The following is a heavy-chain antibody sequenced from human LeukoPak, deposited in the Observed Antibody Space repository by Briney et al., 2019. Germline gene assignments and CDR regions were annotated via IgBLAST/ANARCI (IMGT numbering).Heavy chain of an antibody. D-gene: IGHD5-12*01. CDR2: INPSGSST. CDR1: GYSFTSHY. V-gene: IGHV1-46*01. CDR3: ARDQSGYDWFDY. J-gene: IGHJ4*02. Sequence: PGASVKVSCKASGYSFTSHYMHWVRQAPGQGLEWLGLINPSGSSTLYAQKFQGRVTMTRDMSTTTDYMELSSLRSEDTAVYYCARDQSGYDWFDYWGQGTLVTVSS.